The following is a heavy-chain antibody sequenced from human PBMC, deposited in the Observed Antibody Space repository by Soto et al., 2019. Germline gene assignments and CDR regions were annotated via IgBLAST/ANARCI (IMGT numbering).Heavy chain of an antibody. V-gene: IGHV4-30-2*01. CDR3: ARVPGP. Sequence: SETLSLTCTVSGGSISSGGYSWSRIRQPPGKGLEWIGYIYHSGSTYYNPSPKSRVTISVDRSKNQFSLKLSSVTAADTAVYYCARVPGPWGQGTLVTVSS. CDR1: GGSISSGGYS. J-gene: IGHJ5*02. CDR2: IYHSGST.